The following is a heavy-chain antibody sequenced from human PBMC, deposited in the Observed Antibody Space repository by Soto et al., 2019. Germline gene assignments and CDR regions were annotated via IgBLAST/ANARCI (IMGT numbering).Heavy chain of an antibody. V-gene: IGHV4-4*02. CDR3: ARVGSGYDPFQFDP. CDR1: SGSVSSDDW. Sequence: PSETLSLTCAVSSGSVSSDDWWSWVRQPPGKGLEWIGEIHHSGPSTYNPYLRSRVTNSLDKSRNQFTLNLKSVTAADTAVYYCARVGSGYDPFQFDPWGQGTLVTVS. J-gene: IGHJ5*02. CDR2: IHHSGPS. D-gene: IGHD5-12*01.